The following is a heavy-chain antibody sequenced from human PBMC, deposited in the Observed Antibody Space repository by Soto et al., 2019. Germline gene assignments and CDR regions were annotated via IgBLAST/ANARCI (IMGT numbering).Heavy chain of an antibody. J-gene: IGHJ4*02. D-gene: IGHD1-26*01. CDR1: GFTFSSYS. Sequence: EVQLVESGGGLVKPGGSLRLSCAASGFTFSSYSMNWVRQAPGKGLEXXXXXXSRSRYIYYADSVKGRFTISRDNAKNSLXXXXXXXXXXXXXXXXXXXXXXXXXXXXXAXSLGGDYWGQGTLVTVSS. CDR2: XXSRSRYI. CDR3: XXXXXXXXXXXXAXSLGGDY. V-gene: IGHV3-21*01.